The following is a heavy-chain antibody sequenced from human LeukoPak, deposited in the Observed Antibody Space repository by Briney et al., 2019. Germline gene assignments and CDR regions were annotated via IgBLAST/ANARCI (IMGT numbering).Heavy chain of an antibody. CDR2: IYPGESDT. J-gene: IGHJ5*02. V-gene: IGHV5-51*01. Sequence: GEALQISSKGSGLAFTRYWMGWVRPVTGKGLEWMGIIYPGESDTRYSPSFQGQVTISADTSIHTTYLPWNSLDSSDTAMYYCARLDPEGPFDPWGQGTLVPVSS. CDR3: ARLDPEGPFDP. CDR1: GLAFTRYW.